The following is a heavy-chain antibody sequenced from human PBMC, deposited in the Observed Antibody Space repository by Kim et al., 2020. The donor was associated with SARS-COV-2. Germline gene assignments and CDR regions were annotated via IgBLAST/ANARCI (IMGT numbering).Heavy chain of an antibody. V-gene: IGHV3-48*02. CDR1: GFTFSSYS. CDR3: ARDDYIWGRYRYRGYNWFGH. D-gene: IGHD3-16*02. CDR2: ISSSSSTI. Sequence: GGSLRLSCAASGFTFSSYSMNWVRQAPGKGLEWVSYISSSSSTIYYADSVKGRFTISRDNAKNSLYLQMNSLRDEDTAVYYCARDDYIWGRYRYRGYNWFGHWGQGTLVTVSS. J-gene: IGHJ5*02.